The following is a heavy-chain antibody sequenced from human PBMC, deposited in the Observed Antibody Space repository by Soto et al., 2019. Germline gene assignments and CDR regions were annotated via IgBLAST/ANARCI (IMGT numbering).Heavy chain of an antibody. D-gene: IGHD3-3*01. J-gene: IGHJ6*03. CDR1: GFTFSSYS. V-gene: IGHV3-21*01. CDR2: ISSSSSYI. Sequence: EVQLVESGGGLVKPGGSLRLSCAASGFTFSSYSMNWVRQAPGKGLEWVSSISSSSSYIYYADSVKGRFTISRDNAKNSLYLQMNSLRAEDTAVYYCARGHRDGHRFFYYYYMDVWGKGTTVTVSS. CDR3: ARGHRDGHRFFYYYYMDV.